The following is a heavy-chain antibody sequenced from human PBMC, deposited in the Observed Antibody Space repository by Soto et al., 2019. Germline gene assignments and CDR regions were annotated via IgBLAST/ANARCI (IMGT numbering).Heavy chain of an antibody. CDR3: TRDYHDSSGWLPYGMDV. J-gene: IGHJ6*02. D-gene: IGHD6-19*01. Sequence: PGGSLRLSCTASGFTFGDYAMSWFRQAPGKGLEWVGFIRSKAYGGTTEYAASVKGRFTISRDDSKSIAYLQMNSLKTEDTAVYYCTRDYHDSSGWLPYGMDVWGQGTTVTVSS. CDR2: IRSKAYGGTT. CDR1: GFTFGDYA. V-gene: IGHV3-49*03.